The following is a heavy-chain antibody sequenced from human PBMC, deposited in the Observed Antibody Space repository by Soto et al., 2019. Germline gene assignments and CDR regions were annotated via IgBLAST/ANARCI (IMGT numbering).Heavy chain of an antibody. CDR3: ARGGEGHSSPYYAYYYYGMDV. CDR2: INPNSGGT. Sequence: QVQLVQSGAEVKKPGASVKVSCRASGYTFTGSYMHWVRQAPGQGLEWMGWINPNSGGTNYAQKFQGWVTMTRDTSISTAYMELSRLRSDDTAVYYCARGGEGHSSPYYAYYYYGMDVWGQGTTVTVSS. J-gene: IGHJ6*02. CDR1: GYTFTGSY. V-gene: IGHV1-2*04. D-gene: IGHD6-13*01.